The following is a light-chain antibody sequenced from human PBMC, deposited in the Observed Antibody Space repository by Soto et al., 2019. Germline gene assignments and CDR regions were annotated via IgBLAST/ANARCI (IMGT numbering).Light chain of an antibody. CDR3: SSYTSGSTLYV. V-gene: IGLV2-14*01. Sequence: QSALAHPASVPRSPGQSITIFCTGSSSDVGSYHYVSWYQRHPARAPSLLICACSNRPSGVSHRFSGSRSGNTASLPISGLQAEDEADYFCSSYTSGSTLYVFGSGTMVTV. J-gene: IGLJ1*01. CDR2: ACS. CDR1: SSDVGSYHY.